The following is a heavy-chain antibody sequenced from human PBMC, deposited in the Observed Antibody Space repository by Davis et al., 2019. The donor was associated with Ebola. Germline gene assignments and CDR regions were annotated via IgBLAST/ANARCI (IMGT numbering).Heavy chain of an antibody. Sequence: GESLKISCAASGFTFSSYAMSWVRQAPGKGLEWVSAISGSGGSTYYADSVKGRFTISRDNAKNSLYLQMNSLRAEDTAVYYCARGAGRVAPPMDVWGQGTTVTVSS. CDR3: ARGAGRVAPPMDV. CDR1: GFTFSSYA. CDR2: ISGSGGST. V-gene: IGHV3-23*01. J-gene: IGHJ6*02. D-gene: IGHD6-13*01.